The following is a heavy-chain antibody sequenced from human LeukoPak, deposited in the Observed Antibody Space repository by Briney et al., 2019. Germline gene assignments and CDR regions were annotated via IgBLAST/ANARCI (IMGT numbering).Heavy chain of an antibody. CDR3: SRESGPFSPFGH. CDR1: GGSITTTNY. J-gene: IGHJ4*02. D-gene: IGHD1-26*01. V-gene: IGHV4-4*02. Sequence: SGTLSLTCGVSGGSITTTNYWSWVRQPPGQGLEWIGEISLSGHTNYNPSLRSRVTMPLDESKNPLSLILASVTAADTAIYYCSRESGPFSPFGHWGQGTLVTVSS. CDR2: ISLSGHT.